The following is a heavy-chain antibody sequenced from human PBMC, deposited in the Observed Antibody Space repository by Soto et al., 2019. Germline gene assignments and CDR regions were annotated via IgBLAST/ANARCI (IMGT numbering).Heavy chain of an antibody. CDR2: IYPGDSDT. V-gene: IGHV5-51*01. D-gene: IGHD1-26*01. Sequence: GESLKISCKGSGYSFTSYWIGWVRQMPGKGLEWMGIIYPGDSDTRYSPSFQGQVTISADKSISTAYLQWSSLKASDTAMYYCARRAPGGDYYYGMDVWGQGTTVTVSS. J-gene: IGHJ6*02. CDR1: GYSFTSYW. CDR3: ARRAPGGDYYYGMDV.